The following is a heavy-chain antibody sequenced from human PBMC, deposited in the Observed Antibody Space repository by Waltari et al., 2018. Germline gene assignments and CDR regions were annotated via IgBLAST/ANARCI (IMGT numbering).Heavy chain of an antibody. CDR1: GFPVRSNS. J-gene: IGHJ6*02. CDR3: ARDVLFGVVSYYGMDV. Sequence: EVQLVESGGGLIQPGGSLRLSCAASGFPVRSNSMSWVRRAPGKGLEWVSVIYSGGSTYYADSVKGRFTISRDNSKNTLYLQMNSLRAEDTAVYYCARDVLFGVVSYYGMDVWGQGTTVTVSS. V-gene: IGHV3-53*01. D-gene: IGHD3-3*01. CDR2: IYSGGST.